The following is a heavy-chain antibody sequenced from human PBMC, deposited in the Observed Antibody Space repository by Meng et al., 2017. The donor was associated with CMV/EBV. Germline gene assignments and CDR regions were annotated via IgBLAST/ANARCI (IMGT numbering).Heavy chain of an antibody. V-gene: IGHV1-18*01. CDR2: ISAYNGNT. CDR3: ARDAVVPADAPFHY. J-gene: IGHJ4*02. CDR1: GYPFTSYG. D-gene: IGHD2-2*01. Sequence: VQLVQSGAEVRKPGASVKVSFKASGYPFTSYGISWVRQAPGQGLEWMGWISAYNGNTNYAQKLQGRVTMTTDTSTSTAYMELRSLRSDDTAVYYCARDAVVPADAPFHYWGQGTLVTVSS.